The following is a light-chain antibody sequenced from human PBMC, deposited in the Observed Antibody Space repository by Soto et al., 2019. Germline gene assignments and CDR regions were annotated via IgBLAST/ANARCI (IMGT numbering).Light chain of an antibody. CDR1: QFVTSGH. J-gene: IGKJ5*01. Sequence: EIVLTQSPGTLSVSSGEGATLSCRASQFVTSGHLAWYQQKPGQAPRLLIYDASTRATGIPDRFSGSGSGTDFSLTISRLEPEDFAVYYCQQYGSSVTFGQGPRLEIK. CDR3: QQYGSSVT. CDR2: DAS. V-gene: IGKV3-20*01.